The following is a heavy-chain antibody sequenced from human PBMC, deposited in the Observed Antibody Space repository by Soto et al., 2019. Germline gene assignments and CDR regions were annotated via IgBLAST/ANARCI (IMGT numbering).Heavy chain of an antibody. CDR1: GYTFTSYY. CDR2: INPSGGST. Sequence: ASVKVSCKASGYTFTSYYMHWVRQAPGQGLEWMGIINPSGGSTSYAQKFQGRVTMTRDTSTSTVYMELSSLRSEDTAVYYCARDWTYYDFWSGYYGAFDIWGQGTMVTVSS. D-gene: IGHD3-3*01. V-gene: IGHV1-46*01. CDR3: ARDWTYYDFWSGYYGAFDI. J-gene: IGHJ3*02.